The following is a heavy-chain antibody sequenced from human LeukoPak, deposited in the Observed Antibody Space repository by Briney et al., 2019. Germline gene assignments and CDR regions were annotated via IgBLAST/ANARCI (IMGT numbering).Heavy chain of an antibody. Sequence: GGSLRLSCAASGFTFSSYWMSWVRQAPGKGLEWVANIKQDGSEKYYVDSVKGRFTISRDNAKNSLYLQMNSLRAEDTAVYYCARSPMTYYYYMDVWGKGTTVTVSS. CDR2: IKQDGSEK. J-gene: IGHJ6*03. CDR1: GFTFSSYW. V-gene: IGHV3-7*01. CDR3: ARSPMTYYYYMDV. D-gene: IGHD3-22*01.